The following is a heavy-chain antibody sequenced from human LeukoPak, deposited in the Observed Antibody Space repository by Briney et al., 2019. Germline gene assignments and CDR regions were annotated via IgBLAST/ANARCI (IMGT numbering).Heavy chain of an antibody. V-gene: IGHV6-1*01. CDR3: ARDLNWDFDY. CDR2: TYYRSKWYN. Sequence: SQTLSLTCAISGDXVSSNSAAWNWIRQXXSXGLEWLGRTYYRSKWYNDYAVSVKSRITINPDTSKNQFSLQLNSVTPEDTAVYYCARDLNWDFDYWGQRTLVTVSS. J-gene: IGHJ4*02. CDR1: GDXVSSNSAA. D-gene: IGHD7-27*01.